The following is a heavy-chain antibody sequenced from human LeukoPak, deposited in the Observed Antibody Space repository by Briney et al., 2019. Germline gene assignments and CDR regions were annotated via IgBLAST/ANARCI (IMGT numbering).Heavy chain of an antibody. D-gene: IGHD4-17*01. Sequence: GGSLRLSCAASGFTFSSYSMNWVRQAPGKGLEWVSSISSSSSYIYYADSVKGRFTISRDNAKNSLYLQMNSLRAKDTAVYYCARETTVTTSFDYWGQGTLVTVSS. CDR1: GFTFSSYS. CDR2: ISSSSSYI. V-gene: IGHV3-21*01. CDR3: ARETTVTTSFDY. J-gene: IGHJ4*02.